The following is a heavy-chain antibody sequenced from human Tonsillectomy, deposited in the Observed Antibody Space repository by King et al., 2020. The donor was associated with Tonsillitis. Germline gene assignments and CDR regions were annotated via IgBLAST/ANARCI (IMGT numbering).Heavy chain of an antibody. J-gene: IGHJ4*02. V-gene: IGHV4-30-2*01. CDR2: IYHSGST. D-gene: IGHD1-26*01. CDR3: ATIVDYFDY. CDR1: GGSISSGDYS. Sequence: QLQESGSGLEKPSQTLSLTCAVSGGSISSGDYSWSWIRQPPGKGLEWIGSIYHSGSTYYNPSLKSRVTSSVNRSKNQFSLKLSSVTAADTAVYYCATIVDYFDYWGQGTLVTVSS.